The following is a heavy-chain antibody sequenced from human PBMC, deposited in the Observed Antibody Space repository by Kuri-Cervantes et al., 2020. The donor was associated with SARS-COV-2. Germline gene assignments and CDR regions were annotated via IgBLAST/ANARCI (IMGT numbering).Heavy chain of an antibody. D-gene: IGHD6-13*01. CDR2: IYYSGST. CDR3: ARESAAGTPYSDY. CDR1: GYSISSGYY. V-gene: IGHV4-38-2*02. J-gene: IGHJ4*02. Sequence: SETLSLTCAVSGYSISSGYYWGWIRQPPGKGLEWIGYIYYSGSTNYNPSLKSRVTISVDTSKNQFSLKLSSVTAADTAVYYCARESAAGTPYSDYWGQGTLVTVSS.